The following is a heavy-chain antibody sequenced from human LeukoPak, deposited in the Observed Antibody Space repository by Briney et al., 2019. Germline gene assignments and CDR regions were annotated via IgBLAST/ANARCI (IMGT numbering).Heavy chain of an antibody. CDR3: ARDPTVSDY. CDR1: GFTFSSYA. CDR2: ISYDGSNK. D-gene: IGHD4-17*01. Sequence: GGSLRLSCAAPGFTFSSYAMHWVRQAPGKGLEWVAVISYDGSNKYYADSVKGRFTISRDNSKNTLYLQMNSLRAEDTAVYYCARDPTVSDYWGQGTLVTVSS. V-gene: IGHV3-30-3*01. J-gene: IGHJ4*02.